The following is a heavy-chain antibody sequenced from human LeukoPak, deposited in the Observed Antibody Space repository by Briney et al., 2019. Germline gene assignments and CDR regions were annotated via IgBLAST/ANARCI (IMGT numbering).Heavy chain of an antibody. D-gene: IGHD3-16*02. CDR1: GFTFSTYT. J-gene: IGHJ4*02. V-gene: IGHV3-21*01. CDR2: IISVGTSI. CDR3: AKDLPDYYDYVWGSYRYGYFDY. Sequence: GGSLRLSCAASGFTFSTYTMNWVRQAPGKGLEWVSSIISVGTSIYYADSVKGRFTISRDNAKSSLYLQLNSLRAEDTAVYYCAKDLPDYYDYVWGSYRYGYFDYWGQGTLVTVSS.